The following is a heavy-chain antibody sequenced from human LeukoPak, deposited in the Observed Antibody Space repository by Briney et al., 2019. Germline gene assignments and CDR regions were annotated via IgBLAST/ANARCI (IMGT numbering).Heavy chain of an antibody. D-gene: IGHD5-24*01. CDR2: IYYNLST. CDR1: GDTIDTRHFY. V-gene: IGHV4-39*07. J-gene: IGHJ1*01. CDR3: AKGGDAYKVGNY. Sequence: PSETLSLTSIVSGDTIDTRHFYWTWIRQPPGKGLEWIGSIYYNLSTSYNPSLLSRGTISVDTSKNQFSLRLTSVTAADTAMYYCAKGGDAYKVGNYWGPGTMVTVSS.